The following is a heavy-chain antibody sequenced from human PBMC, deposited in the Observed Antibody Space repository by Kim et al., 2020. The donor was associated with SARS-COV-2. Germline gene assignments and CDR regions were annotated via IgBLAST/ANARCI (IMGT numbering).Heavy chain of an antibody. Sequence: SETLSLTCTVSGGSISSYYWSWIRQPPGKGLEWIGYIYYSGSTNYNPSLKSRVTISVDTSKNQFSLKLSSVTAADTAVYYCARDRGSGWSADYYYYYGMDVWGQGTTVTVSS. V-gene: IGHV4-59*01. CDR2: IYYSGST. CDR3: ARDRGSGWSADYYYYYGMDV. J-gene: IGHJ6*02. D-gene: IGHD6-19*01. CDR1: GGSISSYY.